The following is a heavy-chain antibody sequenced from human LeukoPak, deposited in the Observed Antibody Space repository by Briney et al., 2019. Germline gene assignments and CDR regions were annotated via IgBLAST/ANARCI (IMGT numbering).Heavy chain of an antibody. CDR3: ARTYINFSNYFDP. Sequence: SETLSLTCTVSGYSISNGYNWGWDRQPPGKGLECIGSIPHTGSTYYNPSLESRVTISLDTSNNQFSLELSSVTAADTAVYYCARTYINFSNYFDPWGQGSLVTVSS. J-gene: IGHJ5*02. V-gene: IGHV4-38-2*02. CDR2: IPHTGST. D-gene: IGHD4-11*01. CDR1: GYSISNGYN.